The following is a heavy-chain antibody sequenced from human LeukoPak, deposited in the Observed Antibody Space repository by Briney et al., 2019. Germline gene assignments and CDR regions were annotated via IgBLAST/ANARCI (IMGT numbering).Heavy chain of an antibody. J-gene: IGHJ5*02. CDR1: GGTFSSYA. Sequence: SVKVSCKASGGTFSSYAISWVRQAPGQGLAWMGRIIPIFGIANYAQKFQGRVTITADKSTSTAYMELSSLRSEDTAVYYCARVIAAAGTRWFDPWGQGTLVTVSS. CDR2: IIPIFGIA. V-gene: IGHV1-69*04. CDR3: ARVIAAAGTRWFDP. D-gene: IGHD6-13*01.